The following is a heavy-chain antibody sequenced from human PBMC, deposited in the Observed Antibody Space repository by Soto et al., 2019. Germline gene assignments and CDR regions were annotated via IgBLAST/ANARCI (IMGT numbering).Heavy chain of an antibody. CDR3: ARGKYYYDSSGFDFYGMDV. CDR1: GFTFSSYA. D-gene: IGHD3-22*01. Sequence: QVQLVESGGGVVQPGRSLRLSCAASGFTFSSYAMHWVRQAPGKGLEWVAVISYDGSNKYYADSVKGRFTISRDNSKNTLYLQMNSLRAEDTAVYYCARGKYYYDSSGFDFYGMDVWDQGTTVTVSS. V-gene: IGHV3-30-3*01. CDR2: ISYDGSNK. J-gene: IGHJ6*02.